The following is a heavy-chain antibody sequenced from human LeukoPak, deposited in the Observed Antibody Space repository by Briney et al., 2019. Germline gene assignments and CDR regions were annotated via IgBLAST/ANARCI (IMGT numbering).Heavy chain of an antibody. Sequence: SETLSLTCSVNGGSFSGYSYSWIRQPPGEGLEWIGEINHTGSIRYNPSLKSPVTISVDTSKKHFSLEMSSVTAADTAVYYCARGEVRTAKTYTWSSRPYYSYSYMDVWGKGTTVTVSS. J-gene: IGHJ6*03. D-gene: IGHD3-3*01. V-gene: IGHV4-34*01. CDR1: GGSFSGYS. CDR2: INHTGSI. CDR3: ARGEVRTAKTYTWSSRPYYSYSYMDV.